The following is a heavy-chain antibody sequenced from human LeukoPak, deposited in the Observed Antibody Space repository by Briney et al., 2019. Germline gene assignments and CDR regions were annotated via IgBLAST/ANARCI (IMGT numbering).Heavy chain of an antibody. CDR2: INHSGST. CDR1: GGSFSGYY. CDR3: AKCQRITMVRGVIPWFDP. J-gene: IGHJ5*02. V-gene: IGHV4-34*01. Sequence: PSETLSLTCAVYGGSFSGYYWSWIRQPPGKGLEWIGEINHSGSTNYNPSLKSRVTISVVTSKNQFSLKLSSVTAADTAVYYCAKCQRITMVRGVIPWFDPWGQGTLVTVSS. D-gene: IGHD3-10*01.